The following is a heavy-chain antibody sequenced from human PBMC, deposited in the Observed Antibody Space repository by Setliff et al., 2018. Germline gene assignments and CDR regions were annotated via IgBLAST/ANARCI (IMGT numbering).Heavy chain of an antibody. CDR3: VRDAGDGYGVDAYAGGGFDI. J-gene: IGHJ3*02. CDR2: IHYSGST. Sequence: SETLSLTCTVSGGSINSGSYFWAWIRQPPGKGLEWIGSIHYSGSTYYNRSLNSRVTMSVDTSKNHFSLKLPSVTAADTAVYYCVRDAGDGYGVDAYAGGGFDIWGQGTMVTVSS. D-gene: IGHD4-17*01. V-gene: IGHV4-39*02. CDR1: GGSINSGSYF.